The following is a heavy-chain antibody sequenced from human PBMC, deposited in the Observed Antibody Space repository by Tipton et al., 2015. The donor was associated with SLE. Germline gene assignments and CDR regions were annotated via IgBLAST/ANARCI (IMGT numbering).Heavy chain of an antibody. CDR3: TSGSGGYQRTDY. D-gene: IGHD5-12*01. V-gene: IGHV4-30-2*01. Sequence: TLSLTCAVSGGSISTGGYSWSWIRQPPGKGLEWIGYIYHNGITYYNPSLESRVTISLDRSSNQFSLSLSSVTAADTALYFCTSGSGGYQRTDYWGQGTLVTVSS. CDR1: GGSISTGGYS. CDR2: IYHNGIT. J-gene: IGHJ4*02.